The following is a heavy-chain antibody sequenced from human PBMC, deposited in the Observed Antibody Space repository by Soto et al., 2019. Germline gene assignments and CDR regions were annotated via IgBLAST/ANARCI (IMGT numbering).Heavy chain of an antibody. CDR3: AKDGDQYSSSSVWFDP. CDR1: GFTFSSYA. Sequence: GGSLRLSCAASGFTFSSYAMSWVRQAPGKGLEWVSAISGSGGSTYYADSVKGRFTISRDNSKNTLYLQMNSLRAEDTAVYYCAKDGDQYSSSSVWFDPWGQGTLVTVSS. CDR2: ISGSGGST. V-gene: IGHV3-23*01. J-gene: IGHJ5*02. D-gene: IGHD6-6*01.